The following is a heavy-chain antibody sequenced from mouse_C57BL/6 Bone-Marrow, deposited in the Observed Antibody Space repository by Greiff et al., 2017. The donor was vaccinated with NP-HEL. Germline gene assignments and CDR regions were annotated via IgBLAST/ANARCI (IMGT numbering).Heavy chain of an antibody. V-gene: IGHV5-17*01. Sequence: DVHLVESGGGLVKPGGSLKLSCAASGFTFSDYGMHWVRQAPEKGLAWVAYISSGSSTIYYADTVKGRFTFSIDNAKNTLFLQMTNLGSEDTALYCCARDPVWGQGTSVTVTS. CDR2: ISSGSSTI. CDR1: GFTFSDYG. J-gene: IGHJ4*01. CDR3: ARDPV.